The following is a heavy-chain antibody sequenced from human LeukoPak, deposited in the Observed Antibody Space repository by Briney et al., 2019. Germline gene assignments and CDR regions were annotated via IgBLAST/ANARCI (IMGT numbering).Heavy chain of an antibody. D-gene: IGHD3-10*02. Sequence: SETLSLTCAVYGGSFSGYNWAWIRQPPGKVLEWIGSIYHSGSTNYNPSLKSRVTISVDTSKNQFSLKLSSVTAADTAVYYCARANYYVKPFCFDYWGQGTLVTVSS. J-gene: IGHJ4*02. CDR3: ARANYYVKPFCFDY. V-gene: IGHV4-34*01. CDR1: GGSFSGYN. CDR2: IYHSGST.